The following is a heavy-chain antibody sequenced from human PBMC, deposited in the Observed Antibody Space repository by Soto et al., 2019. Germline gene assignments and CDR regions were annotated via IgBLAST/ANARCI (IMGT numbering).Heavy chain of an antibody. CDR1: GGTFSSYA. Sequence: QVKLVQSGAEVKKPGSSVNVSGKASGGTFSSYAISWVRQAPGPGLEWMGGIIPIFGTANYEQKFQSRVTITADKSTSTAYMELSSLRSEDTAVYYCARGCLRNVFAYCGQGTLVTVSS. CDR2: IIPIFGTA. J-gene: IGHJ4*02. D-gene: IGHD5-12*01. V-gene: IGHV1-69*06. CDR3: ARGCLRNVFAY.